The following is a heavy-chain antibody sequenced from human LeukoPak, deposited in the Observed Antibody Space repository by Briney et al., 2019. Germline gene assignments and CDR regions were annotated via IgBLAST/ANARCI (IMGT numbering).Heavy chain of an antibody. Sequence: SQTLSLTCAISGDSVSSKSAAWNWIRQSPSRGLEWLGRTYYRSKWSSGYAESVKSRITINPDTSKNQFSLKLSSVTAADTAVYYCARGSSGWAGIPDNWFDPWGQGTLVTVSS. CDR2: TYYRSKWSS. CDR3: ARGSSGWAGIPDNWFDP. V-gene: IGHV6-1*01. J-gene: IGHJ5*02. CDR1: GDSVSSKSAA. D-gene: IGHD6-19*01.